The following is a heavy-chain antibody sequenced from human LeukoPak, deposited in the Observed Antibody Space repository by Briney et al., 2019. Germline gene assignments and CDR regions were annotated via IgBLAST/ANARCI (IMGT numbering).Heavy chain of an antibody. CDR2: ISGSGGST. CDR1: GFTFSSYA. Sequence: GGSLRLSCAASGFTFSSYAMGWVRQAPGKGLEWVSAISGSGGSTYYADSVKGRFTISRDNSKNTLYLQMNSLRAEDTAVYYCAKAYDILTGYYNGFDYWGQGTLVTVSS. CDR3: AKAYDILTGYYNGFDY. V-gene: IGHV3-23*01. J-gene: IGHJ4*02. D-gene: IGHD3-9*01.